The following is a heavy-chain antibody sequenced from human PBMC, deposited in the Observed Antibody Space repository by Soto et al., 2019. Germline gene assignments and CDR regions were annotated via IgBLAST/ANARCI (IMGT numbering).Heavy chain of an antibody. CDR3: ARGQYDSSGYYNWFDP. Sequence: QVQLQQWGAGLLKPSETLSLTCAVYGGSFSGYYWSWIRQPPGKGLEWIGEINHSGSTNYNPSLKSRVTISVDTSKNQFSLKLSSVTAAVTAVYYCARGQYDSSGYYNWFDPWGQGTLVTVSS. CDR1: GGSFSGYY. J-gene: IGHJ5*02. CDR2: INHSGST. V-gene: IGHV4-34*01. D-gene: IGHD3-22*01.